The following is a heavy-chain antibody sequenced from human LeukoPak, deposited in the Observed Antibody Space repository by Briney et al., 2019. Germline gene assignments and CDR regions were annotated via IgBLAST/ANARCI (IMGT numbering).Heavy chain of an antibody. Sequence: GGSLRLSCAASGFTFSSYEMSWVRQAPGKGLEWVSYISSSGSTIYYADSVKGRFTISRDNAKNSLYLQMNSLRAEDTAVYYCARDSYYYDSSGYPYFDYWGQGTLVTVSS. J-gene: IGHJ4*02. CDR1: GFTFSSYE. CDR2: ISSSGSTI. CDR3: ARDSYYYDSSGYPYFDY. V-gene: IGHV3-48*03. D-gene: IGHD3-22*01.